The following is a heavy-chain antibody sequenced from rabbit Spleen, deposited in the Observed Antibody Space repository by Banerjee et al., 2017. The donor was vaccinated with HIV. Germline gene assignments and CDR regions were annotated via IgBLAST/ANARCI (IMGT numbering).Heavy chain of an antibody. Sequence: QEQLVESGGGLVQPGGSLKLSCKASGFDFYNYGVTWVRQAPGKGLEWIGYIEPIFGNTYYANWVNGRFTISSHNAQNTLYLQLNSLTAADTATYFCVREVAAKFSLWGPGTLVTVS. CDR2: IEPIFGNT. J-gene: IGHJ4*01. D-gene: IGHD4-1*01. V-gene: IGHV1S47*01. CDR1: GFDFYNYG. CDR3: VREVAAKFSL.